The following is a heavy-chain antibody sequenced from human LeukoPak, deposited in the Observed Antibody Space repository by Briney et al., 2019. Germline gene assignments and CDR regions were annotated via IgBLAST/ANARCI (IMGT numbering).Heavy chain of an antibody. D-gene: IGHD1-1*01. CDR1: GGSMSNYY. Sequence: PSETLSLTCSVSGGSMSNYYWSWIRQPPGKGLEWIGYISYSGSTNYNPALESRATISIDTSKNQSSLKLSSVIAADTAVYYCARGMVQLERRGWFDPWGQGTLVTVSS. J-gene: IGHJ5*02. V-gene: IGHV4-59*01. CDR3: ARGMVQLERRGWFDP. CDR2: ISYSGST.